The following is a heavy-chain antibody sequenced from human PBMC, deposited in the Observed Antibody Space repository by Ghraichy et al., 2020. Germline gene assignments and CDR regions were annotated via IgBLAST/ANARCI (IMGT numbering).Heavy chain of an antibody. V-gene: IGHV3-74*01. CDR1: GFTFSNYW. J-gene: IGHJ3*02. D-gene: IGHD2-15*01. CDR2: INSDGNSA. Sequence: GGSLRLSCAASGFTFSNYWMHWLRQAPGKGLLWVSRINSDGNSASYADSVKGRFTISRDNAKNTVYLQMNSLRAEDTAVYYCLVIVVDVEAGVAFDIWGQGRMVTVSS. CDR3: LVIVVDVEAGVAFDI.